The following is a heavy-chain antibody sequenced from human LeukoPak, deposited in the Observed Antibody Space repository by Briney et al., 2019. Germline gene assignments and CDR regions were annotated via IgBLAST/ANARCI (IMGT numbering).Heavy chain of an antibody. J-gene: IGHJ4*02. Sequence: GGSLRLSCAASGFMFNSYTMNWVRQAPGKGLEWVSSISGTGNYIFYADSVKGRFAISRDNSKHTVYLQMDSLRAEDTAVYYCAKSHVSTATGTGRYFDYWGQGTLVTVSS. CDR3: AKSHVSTATGTGRYFDY. V-gene: IGHV3-23*01. D-gene: IGHD3-9*01. CDR2: ISGTGNYI. CDR1: GFMFNSYT.